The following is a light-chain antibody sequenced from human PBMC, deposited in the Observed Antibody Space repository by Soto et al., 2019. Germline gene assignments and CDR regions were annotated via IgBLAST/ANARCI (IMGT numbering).Light chain of an antibody. J-gene: IGKJ1*01. CDR3: QHTYTSPPWT. Sequence: DIPMTKSPSSVSASPGDRVTISCRASHIISRYLNWYQQKPGKATQLLIYAASNLQSGVPSRVSGSGSETDFTLTISSLQPEDFATYYCQHTYTSPPWTFGQGTKVEIK. CDR2: AAS. V-gene: IGKV1-39*01. CDR1: HIISRY.